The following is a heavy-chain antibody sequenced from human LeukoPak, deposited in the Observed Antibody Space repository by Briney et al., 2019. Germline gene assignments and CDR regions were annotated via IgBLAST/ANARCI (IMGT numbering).Heavy chain of an antibody. CDR2: IYHSGYT. CDR3: ARDLNPTHYFDY. Sequence: PSETLSLTCNVSGYSISSGYYWAWIRQAPGKGLEWIGSIYHSGYTHYNPSLKGRVTISVDTSKNDFSLKLSSVTAADTAIYYCARDLNPTHYFDYWGQGTLVTVSS. CDR1: GYSISSGYY. V-gene: IGHV4-38-2*02. J-gene: IGHJ4*02.